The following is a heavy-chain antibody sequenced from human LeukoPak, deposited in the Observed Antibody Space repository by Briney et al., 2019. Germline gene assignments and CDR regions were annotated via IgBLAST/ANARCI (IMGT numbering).Heavy chain of an antibody. Sequence: ASVRVSCKTSGYIFTGYYMHWVRQAPGQGLEWMGWISPNSGGTNYAQKFQGRVTMTRDTSISTAYMELSRLRSDDTAVYYCARAHSSSWYYFDYWGQGTLVTVSS. CDR2: ISPNSGGT. CDR3: ARAHSSSWYYFDY. V-gene: IGHV1-2*02. J-gene: IGHJ4*02. CDR1: GYIFTGYY. D-gene: IGHD6-13*01.